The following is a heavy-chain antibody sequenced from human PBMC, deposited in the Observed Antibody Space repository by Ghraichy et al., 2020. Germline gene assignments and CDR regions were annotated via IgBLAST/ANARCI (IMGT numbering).Heavy chain of an antibody. D-gene: IGHD6-19*01. V-gene: IGHV3-21*01. J-gene: IGHJ6*02. CDR3: ARDFKLTYSSGWYVYYGMDA. Sequence: SVKGRFTISRDNSRDSLYLQMNSLTADDTAIYYCARDFKLTYSSGWYVYYGMDAWGQGTTVTVSS.